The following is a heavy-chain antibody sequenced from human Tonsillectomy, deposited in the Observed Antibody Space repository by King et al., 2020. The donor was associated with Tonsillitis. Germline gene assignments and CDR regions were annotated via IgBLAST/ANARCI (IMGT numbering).Heavy chain of an antibody. D-gene: IGHD3-3*01. Sequence: VQLVESGGGLVQPGGSPRLSCAASGFTFSTYAMTWVRQAPGKGLEWVSVMSGAGARAYHADSVKGRFTISRDNSKNTLYLQMNSLRAEDTAVYYCAKCPYDFWSGGLYYAMDVWGQGTTVTVSS. CDR3: AKCPYDFWSGGLYYAMDV. J-gene: IGHJ6*02. CDR1: GFTFSTYA. CDR2: MSGAGARA. V-gene: IGHV3-23*04.